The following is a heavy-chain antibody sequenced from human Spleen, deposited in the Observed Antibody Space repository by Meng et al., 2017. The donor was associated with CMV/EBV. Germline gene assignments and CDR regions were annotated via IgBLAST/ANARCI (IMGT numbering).Heavy chain of an antibody. Sequence: QIPLKESGPTLVKPTQTLTLTWTFSGFSLMTSGGGVGWIRQPPGKALEWLALIYWDDDKRYSPSLKSRLTITKDTSKNQVVLTMTNMDPVDTATYYCAHLYCTNGVCPQFDYWGQGTLVTVSS. V-gene: IGHV2-5*02. CDR1: GFSLMTSGGG. J-gene: IGHJ4*02. CDR2: IYWDDDK. CDR3: AHLYCTNGVCPQFDY. D-gene: IGHD2-8*01.